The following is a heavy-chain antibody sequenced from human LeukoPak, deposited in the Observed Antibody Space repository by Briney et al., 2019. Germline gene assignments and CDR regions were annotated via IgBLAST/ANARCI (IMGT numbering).Heavy chain of an antibody. CDR1: GFTFSSYG. D-gene: IGHD3-22*01. J-gene: IGHJ5*02. Sequence: GGSLRLSCAASGFTFSSYGMHWVRQAPGKGLEWVAVISYDGSNKYYADSVKGRFTISRDNSKNTLYLQMNSLRAEDTAVYHCAKAGDYYDSSGYYTNWFDPWGQGTLVTVSS. V-gene: IGHV3-30*18. CDR2: ISYDGSNK. CDR3: AKAGDYYDSSGYYTNWFDP.